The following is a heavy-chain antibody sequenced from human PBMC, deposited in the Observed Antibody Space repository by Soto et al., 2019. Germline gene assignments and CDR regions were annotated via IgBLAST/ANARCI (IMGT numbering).Heavy chain of an antibody. CDR2: IGESGTPT. V-gene: IGHV3-23*01. J-gene: IGHJ6*02. Sequence: GGSLRHSCAASGFTFSSYAMKWARQAPGKGLEWVSLIGESGTPTYYADSVKGRFTISRDNSGNTLFLEMYSLRAEDTAVYYCARYIPGVRYYGMDVWGQGTTVTVSS. CDR1: GFTFSSYA. D-gene: IGHD2-2*01. CDR3: ARYIPGVRYYGMDV.